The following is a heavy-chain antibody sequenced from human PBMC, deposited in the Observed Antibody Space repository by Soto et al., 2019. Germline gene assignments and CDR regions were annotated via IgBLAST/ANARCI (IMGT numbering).Heavy chain of an antibody. CDR1: GFTFSSYG. J-gene: IGHJ5*02. D-gene: IGHD1-7*01. Sequence: GGSLRLSCAASGFTFSSYGMHWVRQAPGKGLEWVAGVSYDGNDKYYVDSVKGRFTISRDNSKNTLYLQMNSLRVEDTAVYYCARGKGNNWNYIWFDPWGQGTLVTAPQ. CDR3: ARGKGNNWNYIWFDP. CDR2: VSYDGNDK. V-gene: IGHV3-30*03.